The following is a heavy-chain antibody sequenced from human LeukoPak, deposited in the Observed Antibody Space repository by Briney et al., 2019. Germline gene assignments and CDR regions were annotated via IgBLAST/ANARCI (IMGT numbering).Heavy chain of an antibody. CDR1: GGTFSSYA. Sequence: ASVKVSCKASGGTFSSYAISWVRQAPGQGLEWMGGIIPIFGTANYAQKFQGRVTITADESTSTAYMELSSLRSEDTAVYYCARELDLGIAAAGPGDYYYYMDVWGKGTTVTVSS. J-gene: IGHJ6*03. D-gene: IGHD6-13*01. V-gene: IGHV1-69*13. CDR3: ARELDLGIAAAGPGDYYYYMDV. CDR2: IIPIFGTA.